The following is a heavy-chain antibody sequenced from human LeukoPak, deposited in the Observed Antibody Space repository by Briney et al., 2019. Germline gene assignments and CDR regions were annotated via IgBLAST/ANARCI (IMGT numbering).Heavy chain of an antibody. V-gene: IGHV3-72*01. J-gene: IGHJ4*02. CDR1: GFTFSTHW. CDR3: ARISTGWKYYFDY. CDR2: TRNKANSYTT. D-gene: IGHD6-19*01. Sequence: GGSLRLSCAASGFTFSTHWMHWVRQAPGKGLEWVGRTRNKANSYTTEYAASVKGRFTISRDDSKNSLYLQMNSLKTEDTAVYYCARISTGWKYYFDYWGQGTLVTVSS.